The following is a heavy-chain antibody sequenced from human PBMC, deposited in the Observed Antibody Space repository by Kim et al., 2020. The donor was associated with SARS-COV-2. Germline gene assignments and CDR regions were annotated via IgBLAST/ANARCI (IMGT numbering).Heavy chain of an antibody. CDR2: DGSST. D-gene: IGHD4-4*01. J-gene: IGHJ4*02. CDR3: ARDDFSY. V-gene: IGHV3-74*01. Sequence: DGSSTSYADSVKGRFTISRDNAKNTLYLQMNSLRAEDTAVYYCARDDFSYWGQGTLVTVSS.